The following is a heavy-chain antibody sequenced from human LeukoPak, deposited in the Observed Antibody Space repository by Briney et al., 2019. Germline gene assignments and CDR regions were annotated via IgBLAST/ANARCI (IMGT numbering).Heavy chain of an antibody. V-gene: IGHV3-23*01. CDR3: AKAFSSSWYGFDY. D-gene: IGHD6-13*01. Sequence: GGSLRLSCAASGFTFSSYAMSWVRQAPGKGLEWVSAIGGSDGSSYYADSVKGRFTISRDNSKNTLYLQMNSLRPEDTAIYYCAKAFSSSWYGFDYWGQGTLVTVSS. CDR1: GFTFSSYA. J-gene: IGHJ4*02. CDR2: IGGSDGSS.